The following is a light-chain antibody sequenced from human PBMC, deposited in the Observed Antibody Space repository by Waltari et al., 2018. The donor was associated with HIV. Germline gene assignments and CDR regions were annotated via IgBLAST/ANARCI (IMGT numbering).Light chain of an antibody. J-gene: IGKJ5*01. CDR1: QSVFSY. CDR3: QQRSQWPPIT. V-gene: IGKV3-11*01. CDR2: AAS. Sequence: DIVLTQSPATLSLSPGERATLSCRASQSVFSYLAWYQQKPGQAPRLVIYAASKRAAGIPARFSGRGSGTDFTLTISSLEPEDFAVYYCQQRSQWPPITFGQGTRLEIK.